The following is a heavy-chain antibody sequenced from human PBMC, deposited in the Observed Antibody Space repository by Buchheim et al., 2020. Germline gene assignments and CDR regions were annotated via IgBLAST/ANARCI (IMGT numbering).Heavy chain of an antibody. J-gene: IGHJ4*02. Sequence: QVQLVESGGGVVQPGRSLRLSCAASGFTFTSYAMHWVRQAPGKGLEWVAGMSHEGNDNYLVDSVKGRFTISRDKLQNTLYLQINSLKREDTAVYNCAGVQGSSSYGNYVDYWGQGTL. V-gene: IGHV3-30-3*01. D-gene: IGHD6-6*01. CDR2: MSHEGNDN. CDR1: GFTFTSYA. CDR3: AGVQGSSSYGNYVDY.